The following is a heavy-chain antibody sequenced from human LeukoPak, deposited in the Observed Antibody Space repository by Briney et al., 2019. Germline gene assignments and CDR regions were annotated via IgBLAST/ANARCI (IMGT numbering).Heavy chain of an antibody. D-gene: IGHD2-15*01. V-gene: IGHV3-30*02. CDR1: GFTFSSYG. J-gene: IGHJ4*02. CDR3: AKQQSGYCSGGSCYGDY. CDR2: IRYDGSNK. Sequence: GGSLRLSCAASGFTFSSYGMHWVRQAPGKGLEWVAFIRYDGSNKYYADSVKGRFTISRDNSKNTLYLQMNSLRAEDTAVYYCAKQQSGYCSGGSCYGDYWGQGTLVTVSS.